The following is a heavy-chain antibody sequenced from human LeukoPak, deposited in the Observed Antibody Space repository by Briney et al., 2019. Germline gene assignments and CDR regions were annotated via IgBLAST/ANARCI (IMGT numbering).Heavy chain of an antibody. V-gene: IGHV1-2*02. CDR2: INPNSGGT. J-gene: IGHJ4*02. D-gene: IGHD6-19*01. CDR1: GYTFTGYY. CDR3: ARPHKGRSGWYLLGY. Sequence: ASVKVSCKASGYTFTGYYMHWVRQAPGQGLEWMGWINPNSGGTNYAQKFQGRVTMTRNTSISTAYMELSSLRSEDTAVYYCARPHKGRSGWYLLGYWGQGTLVTVSS.